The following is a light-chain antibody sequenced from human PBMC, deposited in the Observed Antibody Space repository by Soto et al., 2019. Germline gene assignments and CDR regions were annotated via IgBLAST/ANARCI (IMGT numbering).Light chain of an antibody. CDR2: AAS. CDR3: QQYDNLPIT. CDR1: QGIRND. J-gene: IGKJ5*01. V-gene: IGKV1-6*01. Sequence: AIQMTQSPSSLAASLGDRVTITCRASQGIRNDLGWYQQKPGKAPKLLIYAASSLQSGVPSWFSGIGSGTDFTFTISSLQPEDIETYYCQQYDNLPITFGQGTRLEIK.